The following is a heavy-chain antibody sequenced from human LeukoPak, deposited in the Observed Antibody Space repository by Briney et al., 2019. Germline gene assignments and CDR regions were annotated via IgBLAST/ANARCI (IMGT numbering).Heavy chain of an antibody. CDR2: IRPDGHNK. Sequence: GGSLRLSCAASGFIFIGYGMHWVRQAPGKGPEWVAFIRPDGHNKYYADSVKVRFMISRDNSKNTVDLQMNSLRGDDTAMYYCAKEGAASWDVDVWGKGTTVTVSS. CDR1: GFIFIGYG. CDR3: AKEGAASWDVDV. D-gene: IGHD3-3*02. J-gene: IGHJ6*04. V-gene: IGHV3-30*02.